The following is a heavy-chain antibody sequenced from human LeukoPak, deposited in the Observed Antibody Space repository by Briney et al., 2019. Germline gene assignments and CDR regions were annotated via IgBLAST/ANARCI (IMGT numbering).Heavy chain of an antibody. J-gene: IGHJ4*02. CDR2: IYYSGST. D-gene: IGHD5-12*01. CDR3: ARVMVATYYFDY. V-gene: IGHV4-31*03. CDR1: GGSISSGGYY. Sequence: SETLSLTYTVSGGSISSGGYYWSWIRQHPGKGLEWIGYIYYSGSTYYNPSLKSRVTISVDTSKNQFSLKLSSVTAADTAVYYCARVMVATYYFDYWGQGTLVTVSS.